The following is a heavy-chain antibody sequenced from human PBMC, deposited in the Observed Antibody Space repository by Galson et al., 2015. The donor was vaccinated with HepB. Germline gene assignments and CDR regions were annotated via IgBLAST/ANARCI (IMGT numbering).Heavy chain of an antibody. CDR3: VRGGSGNYYNVPFDY. CDR2: INTNTGNP. CDR1: GYTFTSYA. V-gene: IGHV7-4-1*02. Sequence: SVKVSCKASGYTFTSYAMNWVRQAPGQGLEWMGWINTNTGNPTYAQGFTGRFVFSLDTSVSTAYLQISSLKAEDTAVYYCVRGGSGNYYNVPFDYWGQGTLVTVSS. J-gene: IGHJ4*02. D-gene: IGHD3-10*01.